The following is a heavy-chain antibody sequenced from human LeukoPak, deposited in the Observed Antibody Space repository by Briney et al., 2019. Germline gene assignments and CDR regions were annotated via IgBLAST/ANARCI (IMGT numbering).Heavy chain of an antibody. V-gene: IGHV3-74*01. CDR3: ARALFLGDWFDP. Sequence: GGSLRLSCAASGFTFSTYWMHWVRQAPGKGLVWVSRINSDGSSTSYADSVKGRFTISRDNAKSTLYLQMNSLRAEDTAVYCCARALFLGDWFDPWGQGTLVTVSS. J-gene: IGHJ5*02. CDR2: INSDGSST. D-gene: IGHD3-16*01. CDR1: GFTFSTYW.